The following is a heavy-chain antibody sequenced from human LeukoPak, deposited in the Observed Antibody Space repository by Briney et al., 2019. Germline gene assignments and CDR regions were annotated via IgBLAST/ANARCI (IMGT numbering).Heavy chain of an antibody. Sequence: SETLSLTCAVYSGSFSGYYWSWIRQPPGKGLEWIGEINHSGSTNYNPSLKSRATISVDTSKNQFSLKLSSVTAADTAVYYCARGRPGIAAAGTFDYWGQGTLVTVSS. CDR1: SGSFSGYY. V-gene: IGHV4-34*01. J-gene: IGHJ4*02. D-gene: IGHD6-13*01. CDR2: INHSGST. CDR3: ARGRPGIAAAGTFDY.